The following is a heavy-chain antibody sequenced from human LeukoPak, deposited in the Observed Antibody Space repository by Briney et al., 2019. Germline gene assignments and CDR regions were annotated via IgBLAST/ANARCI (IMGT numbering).Heavy chain of an antibody. J-gene: IGHJ4*02. CDR1: GGSFSGYY. D-gene: IGHD3-22*01. CDR2: INHSGST. Sequence: SETLSLTCAVYGGSFSGYYWSWIRQPPGKGLEWIGEINHSGSTNYNPSLKSRVTISVDTSKNQFSLKLSSVTAADTAVYYCARGLPNYYDSSGAFDYWGQGTLVTVSS. V-gene: IGHV4-34*01. CDR3: ARGLPNYYDSSGAFDY.